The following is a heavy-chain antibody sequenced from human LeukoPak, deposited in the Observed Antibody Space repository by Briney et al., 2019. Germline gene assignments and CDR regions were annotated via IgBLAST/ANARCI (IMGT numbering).Heavy chain of an antibody. CDR2: IIPIFGTA. J-gene: IGHJ4*02. D-gene: IGHD3-3*01. V-gene: IGHV1-69*13. CDR1: GGTFSSYA. Sequence: ASVKVSCKASGGTFSSYAISWVRQAPGQGLEWMGGIIPIFGTANYAQKLQGRVTITADESTSTAYMELSSLRSEDTAVYYCAKDGARVAFFDYWGQGTLVTVSS. CDR3: AKDGARVAFFDY.